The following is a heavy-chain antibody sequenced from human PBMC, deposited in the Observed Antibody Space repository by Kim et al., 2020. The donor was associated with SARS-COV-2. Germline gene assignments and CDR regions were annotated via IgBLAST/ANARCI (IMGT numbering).Heavy chain of an antibody. J-gene: IGHJ4*02. Sequence: TSANPSPRSRVTISVDTSRNQFSLKLASVTAADPAVYYCARRTEAGGYFDFWGQGSPVTVAS. V-gene: IGHV4-39*01. CDR2: T. CDR3: ARRTEAGGYFDF. D-gene: IGHD3-16*01.